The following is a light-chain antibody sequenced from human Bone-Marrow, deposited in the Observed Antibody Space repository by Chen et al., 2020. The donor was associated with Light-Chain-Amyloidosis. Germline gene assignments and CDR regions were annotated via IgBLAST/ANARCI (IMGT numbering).Light chain of an antibody. CDR2: DNY. Sequence: SYVLTQPPSVSVAPGQTAIITCGGNDIGSTSVHWYQQKPGQAPVLVVYDNYDRPSGIPERFSGSSSGNTATLTISRVEAGDEADYYCQVWGSSSDPPFGGGTRLTLL. CDR3: QVWGSSSDPP. V-gene: IGLV3-21*02. CDR1: DIGSTS. J-gene: IGLJ2*01.